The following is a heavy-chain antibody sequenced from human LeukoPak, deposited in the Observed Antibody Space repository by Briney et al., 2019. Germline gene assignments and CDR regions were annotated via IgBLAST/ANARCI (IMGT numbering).Heavy chain of an antibody. D-gene: IGHD3-3*01. Sequence: SETLSLTCAISGGSISVTPYYWGWIRQPPGKGLEWIGSIYYSGSTYYNPSLKSRLTISVDTSKNQFSLKLTSVTAADTAVYYCARASTIFGHFAYWGRGTLVIVSS. V-gene: IGHV4-39*07. CDR3: ARASTIFGHFAY. CDR1: GGSISVTPYY. CDR2: IYYSGST. J-gene: IGHJ4*02.